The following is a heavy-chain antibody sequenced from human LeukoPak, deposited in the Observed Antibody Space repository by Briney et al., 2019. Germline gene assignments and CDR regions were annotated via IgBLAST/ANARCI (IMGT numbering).Heavy chain of an antibody. CDR3: ARGGIAAAALVHLDY. Sequence: GASVKVSCKVSGYTLIELSIHWVRQAPGKGLEWRGGFDPEDGETIYAQKFQGRVTMTEDTSTDTAYMELSSLRSEDTAVYYCARGGIAAAALVHLDYWGQGTLVTVSS. CDR2: FDPEDGET. CDR1: GYTLIELS. V-gene: IGHV1-24*01. J-gene: IGHJ4*02. D-gene: IGHD6-13*01.